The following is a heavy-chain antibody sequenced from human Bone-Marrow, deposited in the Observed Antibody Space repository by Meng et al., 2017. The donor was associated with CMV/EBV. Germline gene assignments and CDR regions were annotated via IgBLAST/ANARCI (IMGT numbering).Heavy chain of an antibody. D-gene: IGHD3-10*01. Sequence: GSLRLSCAVYGWSFSGYDWSWIRQPPGKGLEWIGEINHSGSTNYNPSLKSAVTISVDTSKNLFSLKLSSVTAADTAVYYCARGTYGSGNNWFDPWGQGTLVTVSS. V-gene: IGHV4-34*01. CDR3: ARGTYGSGNNWFDP. CDR1: GWSFSGYD. CDR2: INHSGST. J-gene: IGHJ5*02.